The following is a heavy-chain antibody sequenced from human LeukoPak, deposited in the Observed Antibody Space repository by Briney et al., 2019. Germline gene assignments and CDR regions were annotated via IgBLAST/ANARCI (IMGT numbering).Heavy chain of an antibody. D-gene: IGHD1-26*01. CDR1: GYTFTSYV. J-gene: IGHJ5*02. CDR2: MKPNSGNA. CDR3: PRVQRSYYADWFDP. Sequence: ASVKVSCKASGYTFTSYVINWVRQATGQGREWMGWMKPNSGNAGYAQKFQGRVAITRKTSISTAYMTRSSPLCEAPALYYCPRVQRSYYADWFDPWGQGTLVTVSS. V-gene: IGHV1-8*03.